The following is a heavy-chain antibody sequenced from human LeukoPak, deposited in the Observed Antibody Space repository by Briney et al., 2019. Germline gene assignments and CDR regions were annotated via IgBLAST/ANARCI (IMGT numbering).Heavy chain of an antibody. V-gene: IGHV3-30*02. Sequence: GGSLRLSCAASGFTFKTHAIHWVRQAPGKGLEWVAFIRADGSDKYYADSVKGRFTISRDDSKNTLYLQMNSLRAEDTAVYYCAKDEDHDYGDYYFDSWGQGTLVTVSS. D-gene: IGHD4-17*01. J-gene: IGHJ4*02. CDR1: GFTFKTHA. CDR3: AKDEDHDYGDYYFDS. CDR2: IRADGSDK.